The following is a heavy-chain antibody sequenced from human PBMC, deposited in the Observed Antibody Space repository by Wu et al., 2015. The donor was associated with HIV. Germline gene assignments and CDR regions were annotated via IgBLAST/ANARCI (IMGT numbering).Heavy chain of an antibody. D-gene: IGHD6-13*01. CDR1: RHLQQLC. Sequence: QVQAGAGLGVSEEAWVLSEGLLQGFWRHLQQLCYQLGATGPWTRLEWMGRIIPIFGTANYAQKFQGRVTITADESTSTAYMELSSLRSEDTAVYYCARDQPTHSLQKPGIAAAGFGDYWGQGTLVTVSS. CDR2: IIPIFGTA. V-gene: IGHV1-69*13. J-gene: IGHJ4*02. CDR3: ARDQPTHSLQKPGIAAAGFGDY.